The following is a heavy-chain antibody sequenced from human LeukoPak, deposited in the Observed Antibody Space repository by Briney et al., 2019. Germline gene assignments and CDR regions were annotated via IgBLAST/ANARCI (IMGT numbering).Heavy chain of an antibody. V-gene: IGHV3-7*01. Sequence: GGSLRLSCEASEFTFSNYWMSWVRQAPGKGLEWVANVKQDGSDKYYVDSVKGRFTISRDNAKNSLYLQMNSLRAEDTAVYYCATIYCSGGRCSYFDDWGQGTLVTVSS. J-gene: IGHJ4*02. CDR2: VKQDGSDK. CDR3: ATIYCSGGRCSYFDD. D-gene: IGHD2-15*01. CDR1: EFTFSNYW.